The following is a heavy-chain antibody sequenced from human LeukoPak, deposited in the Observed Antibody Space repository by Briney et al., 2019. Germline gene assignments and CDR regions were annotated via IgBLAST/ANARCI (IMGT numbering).Heavy chain of an antibody. CDR1: GGSISSSSYY. V-gene: IGHV4-39*07. D-gene: IGHD3-22*01. CDR2: IYYSGST. Sequence: PSETLSLTCTVSGGSISSSSYYWGWIRQPPGKGLEWIGSIYYSGSTYYNPSLKSRVTISVDTSKNQFSLKLSSVTAADTAVYYCARDTAVVNYYYYYMDVWGKGTTVTVSS. J-gene: IGHJ6*03. CDR3: ARDTAVVNYYYYYMDV.